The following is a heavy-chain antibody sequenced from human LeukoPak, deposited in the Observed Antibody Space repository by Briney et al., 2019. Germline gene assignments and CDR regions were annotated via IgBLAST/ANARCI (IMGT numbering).Heavy chain of an antibody. CDR1: GYTFTGYY. V-gene: IGHV1-2*02. Sequence: ASVKVSCKASGYTFTGYYMHWVRPAPGQGRGWMGWINPNSGGTNYARKFEGRVTMFRDTSISTAYMELSRMRSDDTAVYYCARDYYYDSSGYTFDYWGQGTLVTVSS. D-gene: IGHD3-22*01. CDR3: ARDYYYDSSGYTFDY. J-gene: IGHJ4*02. CDR2: INPNSGGT.